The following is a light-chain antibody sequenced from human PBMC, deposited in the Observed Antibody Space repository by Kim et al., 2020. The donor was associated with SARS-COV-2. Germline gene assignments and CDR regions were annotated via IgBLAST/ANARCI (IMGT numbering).Light chain of an antibody. CDR3: AVWDDSLSGVV. J-gene: IGLJ2*01. CDR2: KNK. CDR1: SSNLGSNT. Sequence: GERVTITWSGGSSNLGSNTVHWYQQLPGTAPKLLIYKNKQRPSGVPDRFSGSKSGTSASLAISGLQSEDEADYFCAVWDDSLSGVVFGGGTQLTVL. V-gene: IGLV1-44*01.